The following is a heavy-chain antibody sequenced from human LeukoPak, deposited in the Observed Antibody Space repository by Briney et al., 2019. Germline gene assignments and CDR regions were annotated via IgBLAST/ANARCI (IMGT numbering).Heavy chain of an antibody. CDR1: GFTFSNYW. V-gene: IGHV3-74*01. Sequence: GGSLRLSCVASGFTFSNYWMHWVRQAPGKGLVWVSRVNTDESRTNYADSVKGRFTISRDNAKNMVYLQMNSLRAEDTAVYYCARGASGSYYVDYWGQGILVTVSS. D-gene: IGHD1-26*01. CDR3: ARGASGSYYVDY. CDR2: VNTDESRT. J-gene: IGHJ4*02.